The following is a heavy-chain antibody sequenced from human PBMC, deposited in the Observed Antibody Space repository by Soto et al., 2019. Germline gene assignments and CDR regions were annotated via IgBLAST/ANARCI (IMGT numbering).Heavy chain of an antibody. V-gene: IGHV3-9*01. J-gene: IGHJ4*02. Sequence: EVQLVESGGTLVEPGRSLRLSCAASGFTFDDYAMHWVRQAPVKGLEWVGSIRWNSGSIAYADSVKGRFTISRVNAKNTLSLQLNRLRPEDTALYYCVNAKWSNNTWDLDYWGQGTVLTVPS. CDR1: GFTFDDYA. D-gene: IGHD2-8*01. CDR3: VNAKWSNNTWDLDY. CDR2: IRWNSGSI.